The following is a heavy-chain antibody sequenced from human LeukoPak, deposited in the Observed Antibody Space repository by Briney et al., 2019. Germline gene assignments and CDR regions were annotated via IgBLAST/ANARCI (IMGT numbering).Heavy chain of an antibody. J-gene: IGHJ4*02. Sequence: PSETLSLTCTVSGGFVSSYYWSWIRQPPGKGLEWIGYIYYSGSTNYNPSLKSRVTISVDTSKNQFSLKLSSVTAADTAVYYCARQGLGYCSSTSCYNFDYWGQGTLVTVSS. V-gene: IGHV4-59*08. CDR3: ARQGLGYCSSTSCYNFDY. CDR1: GGFVSSYY. CDR2: IYYSGST. D-gene: IGHD2-2*01.